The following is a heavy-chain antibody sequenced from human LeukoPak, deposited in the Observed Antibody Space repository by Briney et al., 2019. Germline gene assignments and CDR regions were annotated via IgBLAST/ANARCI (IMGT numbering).Heavy chain of an antibody. CDR3: ATAVGELLWYCFDY. CDR2: FDPEDGET. J-gene: IGHJ4*02. Sequence: ASVKVSCKVSGYTLTELSMHWVRQAPGKGLEWMGGFDPEDGETIYAQKFQGRVTMTEDTSTDTAYMELSSLRSEDTAVYYCATAVGELLWYCFDYWGQGTLVTVSS. V-gene: IGHV1-24*01. CDR1: GYTLTELS. D-gene: IGHD3-10*01.